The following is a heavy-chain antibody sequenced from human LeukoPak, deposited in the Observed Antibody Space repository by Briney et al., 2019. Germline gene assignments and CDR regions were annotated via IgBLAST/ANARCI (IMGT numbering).Heavy chain of an antibody. J-gene: IGHJ3*02. Sequence: GGSLRLSCAASGFTVSSNYMSWVRQAPGKGLEWVSVIYSGGSTYYADSVKGRFTISRDNSKNTLYLQMNSLRAEDTAVYYCARDSGMVRGVASAFDIWGQGTMVTVSS. CDR2: IYSGGST. V-gene: IGHV3-53*01. CDR3: ARDSGMVRGVASAFDI. CDR1: GFTVSSNY. D-gene: IGHD3-10*01.